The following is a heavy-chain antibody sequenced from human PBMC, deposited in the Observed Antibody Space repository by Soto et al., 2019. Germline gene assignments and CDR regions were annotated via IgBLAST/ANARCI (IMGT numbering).Heavy chain of an antibody. CDR3: ASGEVGATYYYYYYGMDV. Sequence: SETLSLTCTVSGGSISSSSYYWGWIRQPPGKGLEWIGSIYYSGSTYYNPSLKSRVTISVDTSKNQFSLKLSSVTAADSAVYYCASGEVGATYYYYYYGMDVWGQGTTVT. J-gene: IGHJ6*02. V-gene: IGHV4-39*01. CDR2: IYYSGST. CDR1: GGSISSSSYY. D-gene: IGHD1-26*01.